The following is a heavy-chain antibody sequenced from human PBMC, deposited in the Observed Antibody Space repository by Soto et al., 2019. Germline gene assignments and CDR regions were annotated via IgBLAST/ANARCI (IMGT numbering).Heavy chain of an antibody. Sequence: SQTLSLTCAISGDSLSSNSAALNLIMQSPSRGLEWLGRTYYRSKWYNDYAVSVRSRITINPDTSKNQFSLQLNSVTPEDTAVYYCARGRSWPRGDWFDPWGQGTLVTVSS. CDR3: ARGRSWPRGDWFDP. CDR1: GDSLSSNSAA. V-gene: IGHV6-1*01. CDR2: TYYRSKWYN. J-gene: IGHJ5*02. D-gene: IGHD6-13*01.